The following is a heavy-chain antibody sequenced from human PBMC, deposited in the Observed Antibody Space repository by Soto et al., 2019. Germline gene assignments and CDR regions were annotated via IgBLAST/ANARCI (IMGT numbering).Heavy chain of an antibody. D-gene: IGHD2-15*01. CDR3: ARGGYCSGGSCYAN. J-gene: IGHJ4*02. CDR2: IMPIFGTA. CDR1: GGTFSSYA. Sequence: QVQLVQSGAEVKKPGSSVQVSCKASGGTFSSYAISWVRQAPGQGREWMGGIMPIFGTANYAQKFQGRVTITADKSTSTAYMELSSLRSEDTAVYYCARGGYCSGGSCYANWGQGTLVTVSS. V-gene: IGHV1-69*06.